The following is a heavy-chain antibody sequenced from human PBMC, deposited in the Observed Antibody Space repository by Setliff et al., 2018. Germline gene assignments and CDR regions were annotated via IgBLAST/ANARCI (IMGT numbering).Heavy chain of an antibody. CDR1: GGSISGASIRSYY. CDR3: ARGGTYRYFDY. J-gene: IGHJ4*02. V-gene: IGHV4-61*01. Sequence: PSETLSLTCTVSGGSISGASIRSYYWSWIRQPPGKGLEFIGYVYYSGTTNYDPSLKSRVTISVDTSKNQFSLKLSSVTAADTAIYYCARGGTYRYFDYWPGNPGHRLL. CDR2: VYYSGTT.